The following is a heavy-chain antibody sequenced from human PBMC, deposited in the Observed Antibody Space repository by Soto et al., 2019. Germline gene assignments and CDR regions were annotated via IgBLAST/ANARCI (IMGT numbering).Heavy chain of an antibody. Sequence: ESGGGVVQPGRSLRLSCAASGFTFSSYGMHWVRQAPGKGLEWVAVISYDGSNKYYADSVKGRFTISRDNSKNTLYLQMNSLRAEDTAVYYCAKEGITIFGVVIMRYFDYWGQGTLVTVSS. CDR1: GFTFSSYG. CDR3: AKEGITIFGVVIMRYFDY. J-gene: IGHJ4*02. V-gene: IGHV3-30*18. D-gene: IGHD3-3*01. CDR2: ISYDGSNK.